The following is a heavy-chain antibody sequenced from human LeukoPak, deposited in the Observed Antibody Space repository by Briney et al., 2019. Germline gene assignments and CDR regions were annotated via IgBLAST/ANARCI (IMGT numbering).Heavy chain of an antibody. V-gene: IGHV1-2*04. CDR3: ARGDSGSEEDAFDI. Sequence: ASVKVSCKASGYTFTSYGISWVRQAPGQGLEWMGWINPNSGGTNYAQKFQGWVTMTRDTSISTAYMELSRLRSDDTAVYYCARGDSGSEEDAFDIWGQGTMVTVSS. D-gene: IGHD1-26*01. CDR1: GYTFTSYG. CDR2: INPNSGGT. J-gene: IGHJ3*02.